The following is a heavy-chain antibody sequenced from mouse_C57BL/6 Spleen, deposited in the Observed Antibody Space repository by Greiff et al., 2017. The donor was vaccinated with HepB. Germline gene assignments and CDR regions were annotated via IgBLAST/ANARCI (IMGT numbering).Heavy chain of an antibody. V-gene: IGHV1-42*01. CDR3: ARGGYGSSYKYSDV. CDR1: GYSFTGYY. D-gene: IGHD1-1*01. J-gene: IGHJ1*03. Sequence: VQLQQSGPELVKPGASVKISCKASGYSFTGYYMNWVKQSPEKSLEWIGEINPSTGGTTYNQKFKAKATLTVDKSSSTAYMQLKSLTSEDSAVYYCARGGYGSSYKYSDVWGTGTTVTVSS. CDR2: INPSTGGT.